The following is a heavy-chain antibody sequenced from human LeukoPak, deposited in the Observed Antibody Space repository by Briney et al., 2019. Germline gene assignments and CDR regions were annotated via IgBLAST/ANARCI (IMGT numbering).Heavy chain of an antibody. J-gene: IGHJ3*02. CDR2: IYYSGST. Sequence: PSETLSLTCTVSGGSISSYYWSWIRQPPGKGLEWIGCIYYSGSTNYNPSLKSRVTISVDTSKNQFSLKLSSVTAADTAVYYCARETPTYYYDSSGYSPGAFDIWGQGTMVTVSS. D-gene: IGHD3-22*01. CDR1: GGSISSYY. V-gene: IGHV4-59*01. CDR3: ARETPTYYYDSSGYSPGAFDI.